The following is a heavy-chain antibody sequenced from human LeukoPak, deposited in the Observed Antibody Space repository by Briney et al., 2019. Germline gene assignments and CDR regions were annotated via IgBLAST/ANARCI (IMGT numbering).Heavy chain of an antibody. J-gene: IGHJ4*02. CDR2: INPNSGVT. D-gene: IGHD3-10*01. V-gene: IGHV1-2*04. CDR3: ARVPLIYGSGSYYQSPLTY. Sequence: ASVKVSCKTSGYSFIDYYVHWVRQAPGQGLEWMGWINPNSGVTNCAQKFQAWVTMTRDTSISTAYMEFNRLRSGDTAIYYCARVPLIYGSGSYYQSPLTYWGQGALVTVSS. CDR1: GYSFIDYY.